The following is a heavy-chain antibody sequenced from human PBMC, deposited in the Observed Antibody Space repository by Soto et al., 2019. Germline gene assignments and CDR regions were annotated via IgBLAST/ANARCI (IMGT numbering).Heavy chain of an antibody. CDR2: IYYSGST. CDR1: GGSISSGDYY. D-gene: IGHD6-13*01. Sequence: PSETLSLTCTVSGGSISSGDYYWSWIRQPPGKGLEWIGYIYYSGSTYYNPSLKSRVTISVDTSKNQFSLKLSSVTAADTAVYYCARAAAGKGGYYFDYWGQGTLVTVSS. J-gene: IGHJ4*02. V-gene: IGHV4-30-4*01. CDR3: ARAAAGKGGYYFDY.